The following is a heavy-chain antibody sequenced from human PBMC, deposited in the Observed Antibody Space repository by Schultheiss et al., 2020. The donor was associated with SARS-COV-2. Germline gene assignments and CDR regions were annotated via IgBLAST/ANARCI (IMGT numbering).Heavy chain of an antibody. Sequence: ASVKVSCKASGYTFTGYYMHWVRQAPGQGLEWMGIINPSGGSTSYAQKFQGRVTITADKSTSTAYMELSSLRSEDTAVYYCKCSEEQDYYYYMDVWGKGTTVTVSS. V-gene: IGHV1-46*01. CDR2: INPSGGST. J-gene: IGHJ6*03. D-gene: IGHD6-19*01. CDR1: GYTFTGYY. CDR3: KCSEEQDYYYYMDV.